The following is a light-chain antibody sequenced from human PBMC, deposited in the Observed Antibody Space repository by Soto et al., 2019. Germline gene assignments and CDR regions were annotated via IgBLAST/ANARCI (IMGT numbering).Light chain of an antibody. CDR2: KAS. CDR3: QQYNSYSPYT. Sequence: DIQMTQSPSTLSASVGDRVTITCRASQSISRWLAWYHQKPGKAPKLLIYKASSLESGVPSRFSGSGSGTEFTLTISSLQPDDLATYYCQQYNSYSPYTFGQGTKLEIK. CDR1: QSISRW. V-gene: IGKV1-5*03. J-gene: IGKJ2*01.